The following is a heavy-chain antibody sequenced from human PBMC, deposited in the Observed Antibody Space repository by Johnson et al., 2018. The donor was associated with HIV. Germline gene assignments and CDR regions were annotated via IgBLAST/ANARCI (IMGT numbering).Heavy chain of an antibody. CDR3: ARGGIIHDAFDI. CDR2: ISYAGRNK. V-gene: IGHV3-30*03. CDR1: GLTFSDYQ. Sequence: QVQLVESGGGLVQPGGSLRLSCAASGLTFSDYQMSWIRQAPGKGLEWLAVISYAGRNKYFAYSVKGRFTISRDNSKNTLYLQMSSLRAEDTAVYYCARGGIIHDAFDIWGQGTMVTVSS. D-gene: IGHD1-1*01. J-gene: IGHJ3*02.